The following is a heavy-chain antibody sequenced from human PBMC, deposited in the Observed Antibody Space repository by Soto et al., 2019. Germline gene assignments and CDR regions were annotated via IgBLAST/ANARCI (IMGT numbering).Heavy chain of an antibody. D-gene: IGHD3-10*01. CDR3: ARSVNMVRGVMGFLFDP. CDR2: IYYSGST. J-gene: IGHJ5*02. Sequence: PSETLSLTCTVSGGSISSYYWSWIRQPPGKGLEWIGYIYYSGSTNYNPSLKSRVTISVDTSKNQFSPKLSSVTAADTAVYYCARSVNMVRGVMGFLFDPWGQGTLVTVSS. V-gene: IGHV4-59*08. CDR1: GGSISSYY.